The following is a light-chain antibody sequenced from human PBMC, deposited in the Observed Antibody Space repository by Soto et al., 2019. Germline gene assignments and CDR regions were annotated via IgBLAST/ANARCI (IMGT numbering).Light chain of an antibody. V-gene: IGKV1-5*01. J-gene: IGKJ1*01. Sequence: DIQLTQSPSTLSASVGASVTITCRARQIVSNFVGWHQQKPEKATHLLIVDASILASGVPSRFSGSGSGTEFTLTISSLQPEYFATYSCQQYNTSWSFGQGTKV. CDR3: QQYNTSWS. CDR2: DAS. CDR1: QIVSNF.